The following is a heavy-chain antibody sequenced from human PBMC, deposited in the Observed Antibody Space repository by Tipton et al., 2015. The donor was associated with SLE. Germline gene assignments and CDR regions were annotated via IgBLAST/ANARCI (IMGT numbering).Heavy chain of an antibody. V-gene: IGHV4-59*11. CDR3: ARGLNDYVWGSSFDY. CDR1: GVSINSHH. Sequence: LRLSCTVSGVSINSHHWSWVRQPPGKGLEWIGYIYYSGSTNYNSSLKSRVTISVDTSKNQFSLNLSSVTAADTAVYYCARGLNDYVWGSSFDYWGQGTLVTVSS. CDR2: IYYSGST. D-gene: IGHD3-16*01. J-gene: IGHJ4*02.